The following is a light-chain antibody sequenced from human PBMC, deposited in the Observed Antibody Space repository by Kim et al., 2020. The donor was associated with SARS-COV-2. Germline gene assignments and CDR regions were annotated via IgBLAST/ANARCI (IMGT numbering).Light chain of an antibody. J-gene: IGKJ2*01. V-gene: IGKV1-5*03. CDR3: QQYDNY. CDR2: KAS. CDR1: QSNSMW. Sequence: TRAESVGDRVSITCRASQSNSMWLAWYQQKPGKAPKLLISKASSLEGGVPSRFSGGGSGTEFTLTISSLQPDDFATYYCQQYDNYFGQGTKLEI.